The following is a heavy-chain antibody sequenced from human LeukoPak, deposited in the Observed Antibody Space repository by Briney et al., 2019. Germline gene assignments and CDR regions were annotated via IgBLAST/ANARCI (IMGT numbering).Heavy chain of an antibody. J-gene: IGHJ5*02. CDR2: ISYDGSNK. CDR3: ATAGITGTNWFDP. CDR1: GFTFISYA. V-gene: IGHV3-30*01. Sequence: GGSLRLSCAASGFTFISYAMHWVRQAPGKGLEWVAVISYDGSNKYYADSVKGRFTISRDNSKNTLYLQMNSLRAEDTAVYYCATAGITGTNWFDPWGQGTLVTVSS. D-gene: IGHD1/OR15-1a*01.